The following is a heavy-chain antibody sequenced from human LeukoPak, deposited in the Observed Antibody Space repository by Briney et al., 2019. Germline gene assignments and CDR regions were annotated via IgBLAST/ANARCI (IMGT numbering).Heavy chain of an antibody. V-gene: IGHV3-21*01. CDR3: ARDSQDFWSGYFSIKNWYFDL. CDR1: GFTFSSYS. Sequence: AGGSLRLSCAASGFTFSSYSMNWVRQAPGKGLEWVSSISSSNGYIYYADSVKGRFTISRDNAKNSLYLQMNSLRAEDTAVYYCARDSQDFWSGYFSIKNWYFDLRGRGTLVTVSS. D-gene: IGHD3-3*01. J-gene: IGHJ2*01. CDR2: ISSSNGYI.